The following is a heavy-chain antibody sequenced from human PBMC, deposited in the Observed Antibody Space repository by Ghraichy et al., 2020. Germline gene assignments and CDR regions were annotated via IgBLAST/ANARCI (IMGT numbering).Heavy chain of an antibody. D-gene: IGHD3-22*01. J-gene: IGHJ5*02. Sequence: SETLSLTCTVSGGSISSYYWSWIRQPPGKGLEWIGYIYYSGSTNYNPSLKSRVTISVDTSKNQFSLKLSSVTAADTAVYYCARESPYYDSSGYANWFDPWGQGTLVTVSS. CDR1: GGSISSYY. CDR3: ARESPYYDSSGYANWFDP. V-gene: IGHV4-59*01. CDR2: IYYSGST.